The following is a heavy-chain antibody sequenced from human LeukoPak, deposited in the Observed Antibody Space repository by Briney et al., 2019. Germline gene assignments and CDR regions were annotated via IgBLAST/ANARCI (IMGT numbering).Heavy chain of an antibody. CDR2: ISARSDNT. D-gene: IGHD3-9*01. J-gene: IGHJ4*02. V-gene: IGHV3-23*01. Sequence: GGSLRPSRAVAGLLVTMYAMWCDSQVDRGGMEWESAISARSDNTYYADSVKGRFTLSRDSSKNTLYLQMNSLRADDTAVYYCAKWGDYDVLTGYYVSDFWGQGTLVTVSS. CDR3: AKWGDYDVLTGYYVSDF. CDR1: GLLVTMYA.